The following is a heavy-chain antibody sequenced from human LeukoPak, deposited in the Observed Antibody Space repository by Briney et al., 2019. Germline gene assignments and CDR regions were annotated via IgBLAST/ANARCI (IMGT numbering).Heavy chain of an antibody. CDR2: IYYSGST. CDR3: ARGDIVVVPAAIESHAFDI. Sequence: SSETLSLICTVSGGSISSYYWSWIRQPPGKGLEWIGYIYYSGSTNYNPSLKSRVTISVDTSKNQFSLKLSSVTAADTAVYYCARGDIVVVPAAIESHAFDIWGQGTMVTVSS. D-gene: IGHD2-2*02. J-gene: IGHJ3*02. V-gene: IGHV4-59*01. CDR1: GGSISSYY.